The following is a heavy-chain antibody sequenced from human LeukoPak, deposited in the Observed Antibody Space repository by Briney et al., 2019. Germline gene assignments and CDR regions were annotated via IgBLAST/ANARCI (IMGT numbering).Heavy chain of an antibody. Sequence: GGSLRLSCTASGFTFSDYYMSWIRQAPGKGPEWVSYISPSGRYIYYADSVKGRFTISGDNAQNSLYLQMNSLGAEDTAVYYCARGHYGLDVWGQGTTVTVSS. CDR3: ARGHYGLDV. CDR2: ISPSGRYI. J-gene: IGHJ6*02. V-gene: IGHV3-11*01. CDR1: GFTFSDYY.